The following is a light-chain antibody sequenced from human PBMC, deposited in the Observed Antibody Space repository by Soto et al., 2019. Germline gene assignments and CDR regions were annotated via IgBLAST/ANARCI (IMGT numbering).Light chain of an antibody. Sequence: QSALTQPASVSGSPGQSITMSCTGNSSDIGGYNYVSWYQQHPGKAPKLMIYDVTNRPSGVSNRFSGSKSGNTASLTISGLQAADEADYYCSSSTSSSTPFLFGTGTKLTVL. CDR3: SSSTSSSTPFL. V-gene: IGLV2-14*01. CDR2: DVT. J-gene: IGLJ1*01. CDR1: SSDIGGYNY.